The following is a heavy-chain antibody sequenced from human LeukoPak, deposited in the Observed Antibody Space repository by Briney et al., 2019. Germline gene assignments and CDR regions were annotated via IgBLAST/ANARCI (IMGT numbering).Heavy chain of an antibody. CDR3: ARAESDFWSGYYRFDP. CDR2: ISAYNGNT. CDR1: GYTFTSYG. D-gene: IGHD3-3*01. Sequence: ASVKVSCKASGYTFTSYGISWVRQAPGQGLEWMGWISAYNGNTNYAQKLQGRVTMTTDTSTSTAYMELRSLRSDDTAVYYCARAESDFWSGYYRFDPWGQGTLVTVSS. V-gene: IGHV1-18*01. J-gene: IGHJ5*02.